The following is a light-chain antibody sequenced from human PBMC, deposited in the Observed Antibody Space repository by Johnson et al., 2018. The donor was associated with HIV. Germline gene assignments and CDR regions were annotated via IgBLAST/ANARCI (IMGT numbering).Light chain of an antibody. Sequence: QSVLTQPPSVSAAPGQKVTISCSGSSSNIGNNYVSWYQQLPGTAPKLLIYENNKRPSGIPDRFSGSKSGTSATLGITGLQTGDEADYYCVPCDSSLSAYVFRTATKVTVL. CDR2: ENN. V-gene: IGLV1-51*02. CDR1: SSNIGNNY. CDR3: VPCDSSLSAYV. J-gene: IGLJ1*01.